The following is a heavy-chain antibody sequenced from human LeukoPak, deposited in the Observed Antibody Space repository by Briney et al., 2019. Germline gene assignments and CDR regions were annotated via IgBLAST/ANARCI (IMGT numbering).Heavy chain of an antibody. D-gene: IGHD3-22*01. CDR3: ARGRSYYDSSGYPH. CDR1: GFTFSSYE. CDR2: ISSSGSTI. Sequence: RGSLRLPCAASGFTFSSYEMNWVRQAPGKGLEWVSYISSSGSTIYYADSVKGRFTISRDNAKNSLYVQMNSLRAEDTAVYYCARGRSYYDSSGYPHWGQGTMVTVSS. J-gene: IGHJ3*01. V-gene: IGHV3-48*03.